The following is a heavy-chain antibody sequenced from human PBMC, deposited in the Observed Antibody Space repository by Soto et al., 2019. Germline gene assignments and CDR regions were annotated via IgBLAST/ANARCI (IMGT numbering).Heavy chain of an antibody. CDR1: GGSISSYY. CDR3: ARHPSGFWFDP. J-gene: IGHJ5*02. D-gene: IGHD5-12*01. CDR2: IYYSGST. Sequence: PSETLSLTCTVSGGSISSYYWSWIRQPPGKGLEWIGSIYYSGSTYYNPSLKSRVTVSVDTSKNQFSLKLSSVTAADTAVYYCARHPSGFWFDPWGQGTLVTVSS. V-gene: IGHV4-39*01.